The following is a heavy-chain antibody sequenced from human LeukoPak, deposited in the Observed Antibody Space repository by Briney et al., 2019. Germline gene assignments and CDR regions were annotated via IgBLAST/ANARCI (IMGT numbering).Heavy chain of an antibody. D-gene: IGHD2-15*01. Sequence: HPGGSLRLSCAASGFTFSSYAMSWVRQAPGKGLEWVSAISGSGGSTYYADSVRGRFTISRDNSKNTLYLQMNSLRAEDTAVYYCAKVVPTYCSGGSCYSEQDYYYGMDVWGQGTTVTVSS. CDR2: ISGSGGST. J-gene: IGHJ6*02. CDR3: AKVVPTYCSGGSCYSEQDYYYGMDV. V-gene: IGHV3-23*01. CDR1: GFTFSSYA.